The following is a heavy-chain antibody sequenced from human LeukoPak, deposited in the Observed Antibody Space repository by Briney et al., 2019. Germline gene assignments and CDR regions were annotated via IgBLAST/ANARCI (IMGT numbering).Heavy chain of an antibody. J-gene: IGHJ5*02. D-gene: IGHD3-22*01. CDR2: IYYSGST. CDR3: ARDSPTYYYDSSGYYPDNWFDP. CDR1: GGSISSYY. Sequence: PSETLSLTCAVPGGSISSYYWSWIRQPPGKGLEWIGSIYYSGSTYYNPSLKSRVTISVDTSKNQFSLKLSSVTAADTAVYYCARDSPTYYYDSSGYYPDNWFDPWGQGTLVTVSS. V-gene: IGHV4-59*12.